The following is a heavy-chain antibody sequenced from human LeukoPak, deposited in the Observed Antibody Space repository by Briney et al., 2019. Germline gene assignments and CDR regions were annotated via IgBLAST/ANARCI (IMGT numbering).Heavy chain of an antibody. J-gene: IGHJ4*02. CDR2: ISYDGSNK. D-gene: IGHD1-26*01. CDR3: ARDRVGATDYFDC. V-gene: IGHV3-30-3*01. CDR1: GFTFSSYA. Sequence: GGSLRLSCEASGFTFSSYAMHWVRQAPGKGLEWVAVISYDGSNKYYADSVKGRFTISRDNSKNTLYLQMNSLRAEDTAVYYCARDRVGATDYFDCWGQGTLVTVSS.